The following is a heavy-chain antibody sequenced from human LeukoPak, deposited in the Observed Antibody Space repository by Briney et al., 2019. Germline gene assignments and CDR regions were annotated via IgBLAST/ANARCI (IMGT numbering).Heavy chain of an antibody. CDR1: GGSISSGTYY. Sequence: SQTLSLTCTVSGGSISSGTYYWNWIRQPAGKGLEWIGRIYSNGNTNYNPSLKSRVTISVDTSKNQFSLKMSSVTAVDTAVYYCAREAVSGSYRVDQWGQGTLVTVSS. J-gene: IGHJ4*02. V-gene: IGHV4-61*02. D-gene: IGHD1-26*01. CDR3: AREAVSGSYRVDQ. CDR2: IYSNGNT.